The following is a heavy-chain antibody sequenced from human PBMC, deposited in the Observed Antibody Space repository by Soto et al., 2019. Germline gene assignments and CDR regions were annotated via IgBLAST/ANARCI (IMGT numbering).Heavy chain of an antibody. CDR1: GFNVSSNY. CDR3: ARGRGYCSGTTCSTHYYFYGMDV. D-gene: IGHD2-2*03. Sequence: EVQLVESGGGLIQRGGSLRLSCAASGFNVSSNYMTWVRQAPGKGLEWVSVVYSGGGTHYADSVKGRCTISRDNSKNTVFLQMNSLRDEDTAVYFCARGRGYCSGTTCSTHYYFYGMDVWGQGTTVTVSS. CDR2: VYSGGGT. J-gene: IGHJ6*02. V-gene: IGHV3-53*01.